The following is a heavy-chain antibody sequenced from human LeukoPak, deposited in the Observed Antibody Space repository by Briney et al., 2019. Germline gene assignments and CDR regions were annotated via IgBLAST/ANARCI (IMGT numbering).Heavy chain of an antibody. V-gene: IGHV3-21*01. Sequence: PGGSLRLSCAASGFTFSSYSMNWVRQAPGKGLEWVSSISSSSSYIYYADSVKGRFTISRDNAKNSLYLQMNSLRAEDTAAYYCARIGSGSYYTDYWGQGTLVTVSS. CDR3: ARIGSGSYYTDY. CDR2: ISSSSSYI. D-gene: IGHD3-10*01. CDR1: GFTFSSYS. J-gene: IGHJ4*02.